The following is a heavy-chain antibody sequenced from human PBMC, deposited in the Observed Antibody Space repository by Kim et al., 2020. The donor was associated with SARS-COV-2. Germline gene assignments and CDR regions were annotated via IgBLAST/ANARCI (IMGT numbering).Heavy chain of an antibody. J-gene: IGHJ5*02. CDR2: IYYSGST. CDR3: ARDGGVVPAARYNWFDP. V-gene: IGHV4-31*03. CDR1: GGSISSGGYY. D-gene: IGHD2-2*01. Sequence: SETLSLTCTVSGGSISSGGYYWSWIRQHPGKGLEWIGYIYYSGSTYYNPSLKSRVTISVDTSKNQFSLKLSSVTAADTAVYYCARDGGVVPAARYNWFDPCGQGTLVTVSS.